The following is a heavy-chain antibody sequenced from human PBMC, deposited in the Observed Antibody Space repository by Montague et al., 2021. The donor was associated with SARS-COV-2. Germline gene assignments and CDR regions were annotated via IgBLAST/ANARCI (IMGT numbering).Heavy chain of an antibody. D-gene: IGHD1-26*01. V-gene: IGHV4-59*01. CDR1: GGSISSYY. CDR2: IYYSGST. Sequence: SETLSLTCTVSGGSISSYYWSWIRQPPGKGLEWIGYIYYSGSTNYNPSLKSRVTISVDTSKNQFPLKLSSVTAADTAVYYCARDSLVGATGYFDLWGRGTPVTVSS. J-gene: IGHJ2*01. CDR3: ARDSLVGATGYFDL.